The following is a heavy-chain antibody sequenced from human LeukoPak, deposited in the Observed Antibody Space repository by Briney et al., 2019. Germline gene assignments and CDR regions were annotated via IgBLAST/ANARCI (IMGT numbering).Heavy chain of an antibody. Sequence: SETLSLTCAVYGGSFSGYYWSWIRQPPGKGLEWIGEINHSGSTNYNPSLKSRVTISVDTSKNKFSLKLSSVTGADTAVYYCARGYYYDSSGPLDAFDIWGQGTMVTVSS. CDR3: ARGYYYDSSGPLDAFDI. J-gene: IGHJ3*02. V-gene: IGHV4-34*01. CDR2: INHSGST. D-gene: IGHD3-22*01. CDR1: GGSFSGYY.